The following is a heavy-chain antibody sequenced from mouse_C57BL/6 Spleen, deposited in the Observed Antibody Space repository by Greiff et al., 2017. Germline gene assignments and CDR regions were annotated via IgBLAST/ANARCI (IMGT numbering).Heavy chain of an antibody. D-gene: IGHD1-1*01. V-gene: IGHV1-64*01. Sequence: QVQLQQPGAELVKPGASVKLSCKASGYTFTSYWMHWVKQRPGQGLEWIGMIHPHSGSTPYNETFKSKATITVDKSSSTAYMQLSSLTSEDSAVYYGARGEIYYYGIEDDWGQGTTRTVSS. CDR2: IHPHSGST. CDR1: GYTFTSYW. J-gene: IGHJ2*01. CDR3: ARGEIYYYGIEDD.